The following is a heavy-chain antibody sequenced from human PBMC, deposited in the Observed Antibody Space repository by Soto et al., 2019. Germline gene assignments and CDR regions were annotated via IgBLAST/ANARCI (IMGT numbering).Heavy chain of an antibody. CDR3: ARAAAGTSYYYYYMDV. D-gene: IGHD6-13*01. J-gene: IGHJ6*03. CDR1: GGSFSGYY. V-gene: IGHV4-34*01. CDR2: INHSGST. Sequence: SETLSLTCAVYGGSFSGYYWSWIRQPPGKGLEWIGEINHSGSTNYNPSLKSRVTISVDTSKNQFSLKLSSVTAADTAVYYCARAAAGTSYYYYYMDVWGKGTTVTVSS.